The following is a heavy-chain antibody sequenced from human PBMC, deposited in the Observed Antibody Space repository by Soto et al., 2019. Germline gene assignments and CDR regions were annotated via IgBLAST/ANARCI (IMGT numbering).Heavy chain of an antibody. CDR1: GFSLSTRGVG. CDR3: ARCRGGMASF. D-gene: IGHD2-2*01. CDR2: VYWDDSK. V-gene: IGHV2-5*02. J-gene: IGHJ4*02. Sequence: QITLNESGPTLVKPTQTLTLTCTFSGFSLSTRGVGVGWIRQPPVGALEWLGVVYWDDSKTYNPSLESRLTITKDPSKNQGALRMIKVDPVDTATDCWARCRGGMASFWGQGPRVTVS.